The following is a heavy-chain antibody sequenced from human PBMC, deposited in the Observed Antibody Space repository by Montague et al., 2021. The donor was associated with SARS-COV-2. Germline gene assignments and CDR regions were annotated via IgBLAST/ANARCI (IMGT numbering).Heavy chain of an antibody. V-gene: IGHV4-39*02. CDR3: VRGAEEAHFAMDV. Sequence: SETLSLTCIVSGGFISDSYYWAWIRQAPGKGLEWLGSLYRSGSVXSNPXXXGRVSISVDKSKNHFSLRLTSATAAETAVYYRVRGAEEAHFAMDVWGQGTTVTVSS. CDR1: GGFISDSYY. J-gene: IGHJ6*02. D-gene: IGHD3-10*01. CDR2: LYRSGSV.